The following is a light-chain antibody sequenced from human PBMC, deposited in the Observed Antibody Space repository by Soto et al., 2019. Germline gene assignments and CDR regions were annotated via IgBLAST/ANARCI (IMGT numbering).Light chain of an antibody. Sequence: QPVLTQPPSASGTPGQRVTISCSGSSSNIGTKTVNWYQQLPGTAPKLLIYNTNQRPSGVPDRFSGSTSGTSASLAISGLQSEDEADYYCATWDDSLSGVVFGGRTKLTVL. CDR1: SSNIGTKT. CDR3: ATWDDSLSGVV. J-gene: IGLJ3*02. CDR2: NTN. V-gene: IGLV1-44*01.